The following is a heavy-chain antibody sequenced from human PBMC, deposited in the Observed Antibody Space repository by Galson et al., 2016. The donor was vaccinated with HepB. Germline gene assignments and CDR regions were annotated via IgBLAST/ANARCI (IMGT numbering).Heavy chain of an antibody. CDR3: ARALPVETAGALDI. CDR1: GLTVSDNY. D-gene: IGHD1-1*01. J-gene: IGHJ3*02. Sequence: SLRLSCAASGLTVSDNYMTWVRQTPGKGLQWVSVLYTNGNPYYAASVKGRFTLSRDNSKNTVYLQMDSLRAEDTAVYYCARALPVETAGALDIWGQGTMVTVSS. CDR2: LYTNGNP. V-gene: IGHV3-53*01.